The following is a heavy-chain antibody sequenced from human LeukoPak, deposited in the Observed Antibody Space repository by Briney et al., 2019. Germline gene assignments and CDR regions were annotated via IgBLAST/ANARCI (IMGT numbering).Heavy chain of an antibody. Sequence: PSETLSLTCTVSGGSISSSSYYWGWIRQPPGKGLEWIGNIYYSGSTYYNPSLKSRVTISVDTSKNQFSLKLSSVTAADTAVYYCASITLRVLDYWGQGTLVTVSS. V-gene: IGHV4-39*01. CDR1: GGSISSSSYY. D-gene: IGHD3-3*01. CDR3: ASITLRVLDY. CDR2: IYYSGST. J-gene: IGHJ4*02.